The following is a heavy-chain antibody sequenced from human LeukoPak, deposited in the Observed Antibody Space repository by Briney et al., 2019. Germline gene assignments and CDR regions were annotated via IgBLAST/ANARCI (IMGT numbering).Heavy chain of an antibody. Sequence: GESQRLSCAASGFTFSSYAMSWVRQAPGKGLEWVSAISGSGGSTYYADSVKGRFTISRDNAKNSLYLQMNSLRAEDTAVYYCASTYIYCGGDCYSGYWGQGTLVTVSS. J-gene: IGHJ4*02. D-gene: IGHD2-21*02. V-gene: IGHV3-23*01. CDR2: ISGSGGST. CDR1: GFTFSSYA. CDR3: ASTYIYCGGDCYSGY.